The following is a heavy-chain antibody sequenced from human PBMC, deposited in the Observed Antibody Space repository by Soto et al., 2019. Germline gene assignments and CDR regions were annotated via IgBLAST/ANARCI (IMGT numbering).Heavy chain of an antibody. J-gene: IGHJ6*02. V-gene: IGHV1-2*04. CDR1: GYTFTGYY. D-gene: IGHD6-13*01. CDR3: ARGIAAAGTVYYSYGMDA. CDR2: INPNSGGT. Sequence: ASVKVSCKASGYTFTGYYMHWVRQAPGQGLEWMGWINPNSGGTNYAQKFQGWVTMTRDTSISTAYMELSRLRSDDTAVYYCARGIAAAGTVYYSYGMDAWGQGTTLTVSS.